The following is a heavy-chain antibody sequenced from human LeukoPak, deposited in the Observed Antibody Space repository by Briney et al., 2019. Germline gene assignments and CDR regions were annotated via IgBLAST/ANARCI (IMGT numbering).Heavy chain of an antibody. Sequence: GGSLRLSCAASGFTVCSNYMSWVRQAPGKGLEWVSVIYSGGSTYYADSVKGRFTISRDNSKNTLYLQMNSLRAEDTAVYYCARDKSGIAAAGTYYYYYMDVWGKGTTVTISS. D-gene: IGHD6-13*01. CDR3: ARDKSGIAAAGTYYYYYMDV. J-gene: IGHJ6*03. CDR1: GFTVCSNY. V-gene: IGHV3-66*01. CDR2: IYSGGST.